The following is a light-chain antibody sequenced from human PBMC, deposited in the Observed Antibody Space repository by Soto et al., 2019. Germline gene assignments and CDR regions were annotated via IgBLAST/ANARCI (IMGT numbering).Light chain of an antibody. J-gene: IGKJ1*01. V-gene: IGKV3-20*01. CDR3: QQYGSSPWT. Sequence: EIVLTQSPGTLSLSPGERATLSCEASQSFTSNYLAWYQQKPGQAPRLLIYGASTRATGIPDRFSGSGSGTDFTLTISRLEPEDFAVYYCQQYGSSPWTFGQGTKVGIK. CDR2: GAS. CDR1: QSFTSNY.